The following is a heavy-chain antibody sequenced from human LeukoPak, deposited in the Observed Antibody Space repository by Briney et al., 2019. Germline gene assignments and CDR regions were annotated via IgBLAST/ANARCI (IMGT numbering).Heavy chain of an antibody. D-gene: IGHD3-10*01. CDR3: ATDINTHIRGWY. J-gene: IGHJ4*02. CDR2: ISWNSGSI. CDR1: GFTFDDYA. V-gene: IGHV3-9*01. Sequence: GRSLRLSCAASGFTFDDYAMHWVRQAPGKGLEWVSGISWNSGSIGYADSVKGRFTISRDNAKNSLYLQMNCLRAEDTAVYYCATDINTHIRGWYWGQGSLVTVSS.